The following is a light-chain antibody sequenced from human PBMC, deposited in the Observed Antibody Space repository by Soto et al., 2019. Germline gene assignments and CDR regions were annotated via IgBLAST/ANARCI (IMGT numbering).Light chain of an antibody. V-gene: IGKV3-20*01. CDR2: GAS. Sequence: EIVMTQSPATLSVSPGERATLSCRASQSVSTKLAWYQQKPGQAPRLLIFGASGMATGIPDRFSGSGSGTDFTLTISSLEPEDFAVYYCQQYGSLSWTFGQGTKVDIK. CDR3: QQYGSLSWT. CDR1: QSVSTK. J-gene: IGKJ1*01.